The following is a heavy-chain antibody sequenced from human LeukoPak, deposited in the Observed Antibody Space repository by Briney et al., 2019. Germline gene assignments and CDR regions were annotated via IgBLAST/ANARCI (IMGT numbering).Heavy chain of an antibody. V-gene: IGHV1-18*01. Sequence: ASVKVSRKASGYTFTSYGISWVRQAPGQGLEWMGWISAYNGNTNYAQKLQGRVTMTTDTSTSTAYMELSRLRSDDTAVYYCARVSGAARYYYYYMDVWGKGTTVTVSS. CDR2: ISAYNGNT. J-gene: IGHJ6*03. CDR3: ARVSGAARYYYYYMDV. CDR1: GYTFTSYG. D-gene: IGHD6-6*01.